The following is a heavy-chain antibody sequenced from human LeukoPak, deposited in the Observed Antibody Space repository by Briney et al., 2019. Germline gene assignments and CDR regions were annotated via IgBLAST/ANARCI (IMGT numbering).Heavy chain of an antibody. CDR3: AKDRTGYSYGSALDY. D-gene: IGHD5-18*01. Sequence: GRSLRLSCAASGFTFDDYAMHWVRQAPGKGLEWVSGISWNSGSIGYADSVKGRFTISRDNAKNSLYLQMNSLRAEDTALYYCAKDRTGYSYGSALDYWGQGTLVTVSS. CDR1: GFTFDDYA. J-gene: IGHJ4*02. CDR2: ISWNSGSI. V-gene: IGHV3-9*01.